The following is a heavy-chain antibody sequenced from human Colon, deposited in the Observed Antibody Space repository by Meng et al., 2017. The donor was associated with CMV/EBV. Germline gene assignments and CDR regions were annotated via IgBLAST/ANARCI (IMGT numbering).Heavy chain of an antibody. V-gene: IGHV1-18*01. CDR2: TSAYNQNT. D-gene: IGHD4-23*01. J-gene: IGHJ4*02. CDR1: GYPFTNFC. Sequence: ASGYPFTNFCFTWVRQAPGQGLEWMGWTSAYNQNTNYAQKFQGRVTMTTDRSTSTAYMELRSLRSDDTAVYYCARARGDSAVAPQNYWGQGTLVTVSS. CDR3: ARARGDSAVAPQNY.